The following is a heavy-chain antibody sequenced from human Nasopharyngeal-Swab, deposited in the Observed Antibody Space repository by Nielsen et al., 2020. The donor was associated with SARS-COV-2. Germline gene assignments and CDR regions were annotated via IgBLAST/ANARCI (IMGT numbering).Heavy chain of an antibody. CDR2: IKSDGSGA. D-gene: IGHD3-16*01. CDR3: ARDWGIPEMVLDY. Sequence: WIRQPPGKGLVWVSRIKSDGSGASYADSVKGRFTISRDNAKNTLYLQMNSLRAEDTAVYFCARDWGIPEMVLDYWGQGTLVTVSS. V-gene: IGHV3-74*01. J-gene: IGHJ4*02.